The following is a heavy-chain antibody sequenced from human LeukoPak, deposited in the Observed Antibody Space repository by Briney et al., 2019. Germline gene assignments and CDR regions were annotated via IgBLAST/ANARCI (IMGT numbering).Heavy chain of an antibody. J-gene: IGHJ6*02. D-gene: IGHD2-2*01. CDR3: ARRPRVRVGYCSSTSCYRYYYYGMDV. CDR1: GGSFSGYY. CDR2: INHSGST. V-gene: IGHV4-34*01. Sequence: PSETLSLTCAVYGGSFSGYYWSWIRQPPGKGLEWIGEINHSGSTNYNPSLKSRVTISVDTSKNQFSLKLGSVTAADTAVYYCARRPRVRVGYCSSTSCYRYYYYGMDVWGQGTTVTASS.